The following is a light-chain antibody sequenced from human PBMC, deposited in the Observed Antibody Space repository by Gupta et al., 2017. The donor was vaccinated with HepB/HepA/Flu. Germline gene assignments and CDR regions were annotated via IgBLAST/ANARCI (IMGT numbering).Light chain of an antibody. J-gene: IGKJ1*01. Sequence: DIQMTQSPSTLSASVGDRVTITCRASQSISSWLAWYQQKPGKAPKLLIYKASSLESGVPSRFSGSGSGTEFTLTISILQPDDFATYYCQQYYSYPWTFGQGTKVEIK. V-gene: IGKV1-5*03. CDR2: KAS. CDR1: QSISSW. CDR3: QQYYSYPWT.